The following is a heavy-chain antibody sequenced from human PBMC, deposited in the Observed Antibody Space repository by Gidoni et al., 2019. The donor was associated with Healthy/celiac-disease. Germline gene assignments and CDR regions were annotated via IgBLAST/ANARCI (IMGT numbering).Heavy chain of an antibody. CDR3: AKDGLMWDTAIPGYYFDY. D-gene: IGHD5-18*01. Sequence: EVQLVESGGGLVQHGRSLRLSCAASGFTFDDYAMHWVRQAPGKGLEWVSGISWNSGSIGYADSVKGRFTISRDNAKNSLYLQMNSLRAEDTALYYCAKDGLMWDTAIPGYYFDYWGQGTLVTVSS. V-gene: IGHV3-9*01. CDR2: ISWNSGSI. J-gene: IGHJ4*02. CDR1: GFTFDDYA.